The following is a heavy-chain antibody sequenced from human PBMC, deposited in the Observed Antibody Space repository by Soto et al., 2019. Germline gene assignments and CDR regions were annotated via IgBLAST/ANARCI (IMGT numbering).Heavy chain of an antibody. V-gene: IGHV5-51*01. Sequence: GESLKISCKGSGYSFTSYWIGWVRQMPGKGLEWMGIIYPGDSDTRYSPSFQGQVTISADKSISTAYLQWSSLKASDTAMYYCARPSGYSDGRSIWYYYYGMDVWGQGTTVTFSS. D-gene: IGHD5-18*01. CDR2: IYPGDSDT. CDR1: GYSFTSYW. CDR3: ARPSGYSDGRSIWYYYYGMDV. J-gene: IGHJ6*02.